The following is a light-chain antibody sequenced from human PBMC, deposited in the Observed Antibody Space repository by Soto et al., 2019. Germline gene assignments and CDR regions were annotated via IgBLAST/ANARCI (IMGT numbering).Light chain of an antibody. V-gene: IGLV1-40*01. J-gene: IGLJ1*01. CDR3: QSYASSLTGHV. CDR1: SSNIGAGFG. Sequence: QSVLTQPPSVSGAPGQRVTISCIGSSSNIGAGFGVHWYQQFPGTAPKLLIYGNTNRPSGVPDRFSGSKSGTSASLAISGLQAEDEADYYCQSYASSLTGHVFGSGTKVTVL. CDR2: GNT.